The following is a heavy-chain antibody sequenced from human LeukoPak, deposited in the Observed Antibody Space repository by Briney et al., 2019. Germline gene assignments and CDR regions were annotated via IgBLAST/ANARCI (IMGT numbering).Heavy chain of an antibody. CDR2: IYTSGST. D-gene: IGHD3-22*01. CDR1: GGSISSYY. CDR3: ARDRYCYDSSGYSWYFDL. V-gene: IGHV4-4*07. J-gene: IGHJ2*01. Sequence: SETLSLTCTVSGGSISSYYWSWIRQPAGKGLQWIGRIYTSGSTNYNPSLKSRVTMSVDTSKNQFSLKLSSVTAADTAVYYCARDRYCYDSSGYSWYFDLWGRGTLVTVSS.